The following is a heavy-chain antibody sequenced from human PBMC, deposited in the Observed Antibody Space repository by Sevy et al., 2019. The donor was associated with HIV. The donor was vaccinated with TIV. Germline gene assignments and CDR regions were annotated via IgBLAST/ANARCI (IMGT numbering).Heavy chain of an antibody. CDR1: GGSITSLY. V-gene: IGHV4-59*08. CDR2: IYYNGHI. D-gene: IGHD1-26*01. Sequence: PSETLSLTCTVSGGSITSLYWNWIRQPPGKGLEWIANIYYNGHINYNPSLKSRVTLALDTSKNQFSLRLSSVTAADTAMYYCAGENAWGRGYSWGQGTLLTVSS. J-gene: IGHJ4*02. CDR3: AGENAWGRGYS.